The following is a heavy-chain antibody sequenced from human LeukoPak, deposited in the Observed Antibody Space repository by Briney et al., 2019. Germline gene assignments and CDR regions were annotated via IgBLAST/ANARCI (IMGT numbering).Heavy chain of an antibody. CDR1: GFTFSSYW. V-gene: IGHV3-7*01. CDR3: ARPYYYDSSGSWVPSPAEYFQH. Sequence: PGGSLRLSCAASGFTFSSYWMSWVRQAPGKGLEWVANIKQDGSEKYYVDSVKGRFTISRDNAKNSLYLQMNSLRAEDTAVYYCARPYYYDSSGSWVPSPAEYFQHWGQGTLVTVSS. CDR2: IKQDGSEK. J-gene: IGHJ1*01. D-gene: IGHD3-22*01.